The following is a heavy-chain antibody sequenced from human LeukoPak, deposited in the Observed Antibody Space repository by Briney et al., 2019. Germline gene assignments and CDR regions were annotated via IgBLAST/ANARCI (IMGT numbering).Heavy chain of an antibody. CDR1: GGSSSGYY. CDR3: ARIPLWYSSGWYYFDY. CDR2: INHSGST. V-gene: IGHV4-34*01. J-gene: IGHJ4*02. Sequence: SETLSLTCAVYGGSSSGYYWSWIRQPPGKGLEWIGEINHSGSTNYNPSLKSRVTISVDTSKNQFSLKLSSVTAADTAVYYCARIPLWYSSGWYYFDYWGQGTLVTVSS. D-gene: IGHD6-19*01.